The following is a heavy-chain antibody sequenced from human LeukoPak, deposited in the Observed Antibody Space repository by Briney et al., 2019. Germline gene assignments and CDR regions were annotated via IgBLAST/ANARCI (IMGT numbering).Heavy chain of an antibody. V-gene: IGHV3-30*02. CDR2: IRYDGSNK. D-gene: IGHD3-3*01. J-gene: IGHJ4*02. CDR3: AKVRGGDFWSGYYTAYFDY. Sequence: GGSLRLSCAPSGFTFRSYGMHWVRQAPGKGLEWVAFIRYDGSNKYYADSVKGRFTISRDNSKNSLYLQMNSPRAEDTAVYYCAKVRGGDFWSGYYTAYFDYWGQGTLVTVSS. CDR1: GFTFRSYG.